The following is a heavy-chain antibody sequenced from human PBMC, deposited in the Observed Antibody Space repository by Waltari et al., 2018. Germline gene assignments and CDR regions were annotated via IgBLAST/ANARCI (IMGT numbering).Heavy chain of an antibody. V-gene: IGHV3-23*04. CDR3: ARLPGDYVGY. J-gene: IGHJ4*02. Sequence: EVQLVESGGGLVQPGGSLRLSCAASGFLFSSYAMSGVRQAPGKGLEWVSTISGPGDSTYYADSVNGRFTISRDNSQNTVYLQVNSLTAEDTAIYYCARLPGDYVGYWGQGTLVTVSS. CDR2: ISGPGDST. CDR1: GFLFSSYA. D-gene: IGHD2-15*01.